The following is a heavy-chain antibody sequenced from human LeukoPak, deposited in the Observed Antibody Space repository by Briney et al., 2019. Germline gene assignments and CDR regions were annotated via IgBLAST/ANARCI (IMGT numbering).Heavy chain of an antibody. Sequence: GASLRLSCAASGSTFSSYAMSWVRQAPGKGLEWVSAISGSGGSTYYADSVKGRFTISRDNSKNTLYLQMNSLRAEDTAVYYCAPHYYDSSGYSYFDYWGQGTLVTVSS. CDR1: GSTFSSYA. D-gene: IGHD3-22*01. V-gene: IGHV3-23*01. J-gene: IGHJ4*02. CDR2: ISGSGGST. CDR3: APHYYDSSGYSYFDY.